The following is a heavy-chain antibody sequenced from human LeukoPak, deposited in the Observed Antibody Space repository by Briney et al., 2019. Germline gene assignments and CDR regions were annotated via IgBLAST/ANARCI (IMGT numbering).Heavy chain of an antibody. J-gene: IGHJ4*02. CDR2: INWNGGST. D-gene: IGHD3-22*01. Sequence: TGGSLRLSCAASGFTFDDYGMSWVRQAPGKGLEWVSGINWNGGSTGYADSVKGRSTISRDNAKNSLYLQMNSLRAEDTALYYCARAGVYYYDSSGYYVFDDWGQGTLVTVSS. V-gene: IGHV3-20*04. CDR1: GFTFDDYG. CDR3: ARAGVYYYDSSGYYVFDD.